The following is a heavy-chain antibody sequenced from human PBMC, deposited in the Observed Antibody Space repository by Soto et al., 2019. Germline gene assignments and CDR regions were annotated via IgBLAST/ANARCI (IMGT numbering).Heavy chain of an antibody. Sequence: GASVKVSCTASGYSLTSYAMHWVRQAPGQRLEWMGWINAGNGNTEYSQKFQGRVTITRDTSASTAYMELSSLRSEDTAVYYCARGPRIVVVVAATVYWGQGTLVTVSS. CDR3: ARGPRIVVVVAATVY. V-gene: IGHV1-3*01. D-gene: IGHD2-15*01. J-gene: IGHJ4*02. CDR2: INAGNGNT. CDR1: GYSLTSYA.